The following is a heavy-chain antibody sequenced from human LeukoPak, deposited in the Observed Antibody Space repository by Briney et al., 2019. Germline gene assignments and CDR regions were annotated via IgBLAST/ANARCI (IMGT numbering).Heavy chain of an antibody. J-gene: IGHJ6*03. V-gene: IGHV3-53*01. CDR3: ASGSGSYRTPYYYMDV. Sequence: PGGSLRLSCAASGFTVSSNYMSWVRQAPGKGLEWVSVIYSGGSTYYADSVKGRFTISRDNSKNTLYLQTNNLRAEDTAVYYCASGSGSYRTPYYYMDVWGKGTTVTVSS. CDR2: IYSGGST. CDR1: GFTVSSNY. D-gene: IGHD3-10*01.